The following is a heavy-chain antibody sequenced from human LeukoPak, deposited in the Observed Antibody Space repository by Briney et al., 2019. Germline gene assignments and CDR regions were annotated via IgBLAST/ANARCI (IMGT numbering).Heavy chain of an antibody. V-gene: IGHV1-2*04. D-gene: IGHD4-17*01. CDR2: INPNSGGT. Sequence: ASVKVSCKASGYTFTGYYMHWVRQAPGQGLGWRGWINPNSGGTNYAQKFQGWVTMTRDTSISTAYMELSRLRSDDTAVYYCARDLSPTVTNPWGWGQGTLVTVSS. CDR1: GYTFTGYY. CDR3: ARDLSPTVTNPWG. J-gene: IGHJ4*02.